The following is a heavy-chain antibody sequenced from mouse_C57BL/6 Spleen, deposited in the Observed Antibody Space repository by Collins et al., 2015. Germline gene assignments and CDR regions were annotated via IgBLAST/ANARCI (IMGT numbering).Heavy chain of an antibody. CDR1: GYSITSDYA. CDR2: ISYSGST. D-gene: IGHD2-4*01. Sequence: DVQLQESGPGLVKPSQSLSLTCTVTGYSITSDYAWNWIRQFPGNKLEWMGYISYSGSTSYNPSLKSRISITRDTSKNQLFLQLNSVTTEDTATYYCAFMITTTTWFAYWGQGTLVTVSA. CDR3: AFMITTTTWFAY. V-gene: IGHV3-2*02. J-gene: IGHJ3*01.